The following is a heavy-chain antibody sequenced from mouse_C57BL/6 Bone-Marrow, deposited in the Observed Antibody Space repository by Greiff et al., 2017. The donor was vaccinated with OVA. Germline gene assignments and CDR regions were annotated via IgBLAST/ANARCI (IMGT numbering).Heavy chain of an antibody. CDR3: AREEYYGPWFAY. CDR1: GYTFTSYW. CDR2: IDPSDSYT. D-gene: IGHD1-1*01. Sequence: VQLQQPGAELVKPGASVKLSCKASGYTFTSYWMQWVKQRPGQGLEWIGEIDPSDSYTNYNQKFKGKATLTVDTSSSTAYMQLSSLTSEDSAVHYCAREEYYGPWFAYWGQGTLVTVSA. V-gene: IGHV1-50*01. J-gene: IGHJ3*01.